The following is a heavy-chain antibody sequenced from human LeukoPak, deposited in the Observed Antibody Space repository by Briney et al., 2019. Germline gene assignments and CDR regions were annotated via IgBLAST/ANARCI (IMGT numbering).Heavy chain of an antibody. CDR2: INHSGST. D-gene: IGHD1-7*01. J-gene: IGHJ4*02. CDR1: GGSFSGYY. V-gene: IGHV4-34*01. Sequence: PSETLSLTCAVYGGSFSGYYWSWIRQPPGKGLEWIGEINHSGSTNYNPSLKSRVTISVDTSKNQFSLKLSSVTAADTAVYYCARGPKNSGFYPFDYWGQGTLVTVSS. CDR3: ARGPKNSGFYPFDY.